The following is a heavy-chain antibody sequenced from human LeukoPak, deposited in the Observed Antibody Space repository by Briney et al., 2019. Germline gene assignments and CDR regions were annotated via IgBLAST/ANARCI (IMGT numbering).Heavy chain of an antibody. CDR1: GFTFSGSA. V-gene: IGHV3-73*01. J-gene: IGHJ3*02. D-gene: IGHD5-12*01. Sequence: GGSLRLSCAASGFTFSGSAMHWVRQASGKGLEWVGRIRSKANSYATAYAASVKGRFTISRDDSKNTAYLQMNSLKTEDTAVYYCTRQPQNLYSDAFDIWGQGTMVTVSS. CDR2: IRSKANSYAT. CDR3: TRQPQNLYSDAFDI.